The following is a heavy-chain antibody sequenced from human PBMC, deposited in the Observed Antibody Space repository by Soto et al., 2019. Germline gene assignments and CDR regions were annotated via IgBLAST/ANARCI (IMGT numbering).Heavy chain of an antibody. J-gene: IGHJ2*01. CDR1: GFTFSSYW. Sequence: GGSLRLSCAASGFTFSSYWMSWVRQAPGKGLEWVANIKQDGSEKYYVDSVKGRFTISRDNAKNSLYLQMNSLRAEDTAVYYCARDIRVVGDYVPGRYFDLWGRGTLVTVS. V-gene: IGHV3-7*01. D-gene: IGHD4-17*01. CDR3: ARDIRVVGDYVPGRYFDL. CDR2: IKQDGSEK.